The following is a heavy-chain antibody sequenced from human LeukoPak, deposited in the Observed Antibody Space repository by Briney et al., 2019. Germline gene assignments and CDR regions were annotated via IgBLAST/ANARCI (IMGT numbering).Heavy chain of an antibody. V-gene: IGHV3-7*01. J-gene: IGHJ4*02. D-gene: IGHD2-15*01. Sequence: GGSLRLSCAASGFTFTTYGMHWVRQAPGKGLEWVANIKQDGSENYYVDSVKGRFTVSRDDAKNSLYLQMNSLRAEDTAVYYCARDSKVYCSRDAPDYWGQGPLVTVSS. CDR3: ARDSKVYCSRDAPDY. CDR1: GFTFTTYG. CDR2: IKQDGSEN.